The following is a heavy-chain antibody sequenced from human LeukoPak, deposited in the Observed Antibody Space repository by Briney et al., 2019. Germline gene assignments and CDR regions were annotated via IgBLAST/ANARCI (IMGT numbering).Heavy chain of an antibody. CDR1: GFTFSGYW. CDR3: ARSGGSGWYGDFDY. J-gene: IGHJ4*02. D-gene: IGHD6-19*01. CDR2: INSDGSST. Sequence: QPVGSLRLSCAASGFTFSGYWMHWVRQAPGKGLVWVSRINSDGSSTSYADSVKGRFTISRDNAKNTLYLQLNSLTAEDTAVYYCARSGGSGWYGDFDYWGQGTLVTVSS. V-gene: IGHV3-74*01.